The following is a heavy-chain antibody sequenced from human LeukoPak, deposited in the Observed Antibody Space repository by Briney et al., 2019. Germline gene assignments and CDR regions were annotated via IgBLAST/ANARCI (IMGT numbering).Heavy chain of an antibody. CDR2: IIPMFGTV. CDR3: AREGQSGATKN. D-gene: IGHD4/OR15-4a*01. Sequence: ASVKVSCKASGDTFSNYGLSWVRQAPGQGREWMGGIIPMFGTVNYAQKFQGRVTITADESTSTVYMELSSMRSDDTAVYYCAREGQSGATKNWGQGTLVTVSS. J-gene: IGHJ4*02. V-gene: IGHV1-69*13. CDR1: GDTFSNYG.